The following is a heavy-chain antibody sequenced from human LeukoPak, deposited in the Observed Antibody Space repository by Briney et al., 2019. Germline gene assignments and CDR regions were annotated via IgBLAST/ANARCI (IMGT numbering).Heavy chain of an antibody. V-gene: IGHV3-23*01. CDR3: AKNQDIVVENWFDP. Sequence: PGGSLRLSCAASGFTVSSNYMSWVRQAPGKGLEWVSTISGRGGSTYYPDSVKGRFTISRDTSKNTLYLQMNSLRAADTAVYYCAKNQDIVVENWFDPWGRGTLVTVSS. J-gene: IGHJ5*02. CDR1: GFTVSSNY. CDR2: ISGRGGST. D-gene: IGHD2-15*01.